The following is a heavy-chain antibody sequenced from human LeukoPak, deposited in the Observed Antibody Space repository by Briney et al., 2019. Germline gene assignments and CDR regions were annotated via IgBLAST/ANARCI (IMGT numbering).Heavy chain of an antibody. Sequence: SETLSLTCAVYGGSFSGYSWSWIRQPPGKGLEWIGYIYHSGSTYYNPSLKSRVTISVDRSKNQFSLKLSSVTAADTAVYYCARGRVPYYYDSSGYSPPVLGLDYWGQGTLVTVSS. CDR2: IYHSGST. J-gene: IGHJ4*02. CDR1: GGSFSGYS. D-gene: IGHD3-22*01. CDR3: ARGRVPYYYDSSGYSPPVLGLDY. V-gene: IGHV4-30-2*01.